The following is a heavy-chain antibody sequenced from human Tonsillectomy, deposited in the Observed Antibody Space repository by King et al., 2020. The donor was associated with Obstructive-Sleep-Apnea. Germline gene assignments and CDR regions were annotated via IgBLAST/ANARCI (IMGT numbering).Heavy chain of an antibody. CDR3: AGGDSYYYDSSGYYYWY. V-gene: IGHV1-69*04. Sequence: QLVQSGAEVKKPGASVKVSCKASGGTFSRYAISWVRQAPGQGLEWMGGIIPILGIANYAQKFQGRVTITAEKSTSTAYMERSSLRSEDTAVYYCAGGDSYYYDSSGYYYWYWGQGTLVTVSS. CDR2: IIPILGIA. D-gene: IGHD3-22*01. CDR1: GGTFSRYA. J-gene: IGHJ4*02.